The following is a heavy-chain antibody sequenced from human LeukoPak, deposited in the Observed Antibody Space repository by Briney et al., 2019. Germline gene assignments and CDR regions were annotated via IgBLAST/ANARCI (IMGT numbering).Heavy chain of an antibody. CDR1: GGSISSSSYY. V-gene: IGHV4-39*07. CDR3: ATGETRIKTFGVVSDYCYYMDV. Sequence: SETLSLTCTVSGGSISSSSYYWGWIRQPPGKGLEWIGSIYYSGSTYYNPSLKSRVTISVDTSKNQFSLKLSSVTAADTAVYYCATGETRIKTFGVVSDYCYYMDVWGKGTTVTVSS. J-gene: IGHJ6*03. CDR2: IYYSGST. D-gene: IGHD3-3*01.